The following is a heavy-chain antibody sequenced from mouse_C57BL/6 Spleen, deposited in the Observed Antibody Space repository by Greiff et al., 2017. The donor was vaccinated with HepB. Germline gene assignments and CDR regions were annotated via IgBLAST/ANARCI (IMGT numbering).Heavy chain of an antibody. D-gene: IGHD3-2*02. CDR2: ISDGGSYT. CDR1: GFTFSSYA. CDR3: EITDSSGYCYAMDY. V-gene: IGHV5-4*03. Sequence: EVMLVESGGGLVKPGGSLKLSCAASGFTFSSYAMSWVRQTPEKRLEWVATISDGGSYTYYPDNVKGRFTISRDKAKNSQYLQMSHLKSEDTAMYYCEITDSSGYCYAMDYWGQGTSVTVSS. J-gene: IGHJ4*01.